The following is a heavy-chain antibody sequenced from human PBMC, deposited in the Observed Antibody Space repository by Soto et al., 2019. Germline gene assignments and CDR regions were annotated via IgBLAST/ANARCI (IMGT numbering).Heavy chain of an antibody. Sequence: SETLSLTCTVSGGSISSYYWSWIRQPPGKGLEWIGYIYYSGSTNYNPSLKSRVTISVDTSKNQFSLKLSSVTAADTAVYYCARGGSSGWANYYYYYMDVWGKGTTVTVSS. J-gene: IGHJ6*03. D-gene: IGHD6-19*01. CDR3: ARGGSSGWANYYYYYMDV. CDR2: IYYSGST. CDR1: GGSISSYY. V-gene: IGHV4-59*01.